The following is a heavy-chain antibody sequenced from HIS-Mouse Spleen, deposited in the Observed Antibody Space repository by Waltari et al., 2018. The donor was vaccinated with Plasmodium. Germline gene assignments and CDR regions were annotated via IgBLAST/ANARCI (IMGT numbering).Heavy chain of an antibody. CDR2: IYSGGST. D-gene: IGHD6-13*01. J-gene: IGHJ4*02. CDR3: ARGNSGYSSSWYLFDY. CDR1: GFTVSSNY. V-gene: IGHV3-53*02. Sequence: EVQLVETGGGLIQPGGSLRLSCAASGFTVSSNYMSWVRQAPGKGWEGCSVIYSGGSTYYADAVKGRFNISRDNSKNTLYLQMNSLRAEDTAVYYCARGNSGYSSSWYLFDYWGQGTLVTVSS.